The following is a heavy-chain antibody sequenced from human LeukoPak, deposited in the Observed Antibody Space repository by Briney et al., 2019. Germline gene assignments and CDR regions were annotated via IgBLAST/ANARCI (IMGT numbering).Heavy chain of an antibody. CDR3: ASMYSSSVYFDY. V-gene: IGHV4-39*01. CDR1: GGSISSSSYN. D-gene: IGHD6-6*01. CDR2: IHYIGST. J-gene: IGHJ4*02. Sequence: SETLSLTCTVSGGSISSSSYNWGWIRQPPGKGLEWIGSIHYIGSTYYNSSLKSRVTVSVDTSKKQFSLKLSSVTAAGTAVYYCASMYSSSVYFDYWGQGTLVTVSS.